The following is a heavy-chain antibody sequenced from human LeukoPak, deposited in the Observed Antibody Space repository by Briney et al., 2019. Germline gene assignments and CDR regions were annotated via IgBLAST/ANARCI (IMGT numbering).Heavy chain of an antibody. Sequence: GGSLRLSCAASGFTLSSYAMSWVRQAPGKGLEWVSGISGSGDSTYFADSVKGRFTISRDNSKNTLYLQMNSLRAEDTALYYCTKASGTLDYWGQGTLVTVSS. J-gene: IGHJ4*02. CDR2: ISGSGDST. CDR1: GFTLSSYA. V-gene: IGHV3-23*01. CDR3: TKASGTLDY. D-gene: IGHD3-10*01.